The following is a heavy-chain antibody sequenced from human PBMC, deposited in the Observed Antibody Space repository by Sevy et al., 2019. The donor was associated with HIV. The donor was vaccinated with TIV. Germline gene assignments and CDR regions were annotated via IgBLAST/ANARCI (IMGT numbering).Heavy chain of an antibody. D-gene: IGHD5-12*01. Sequence: GGSLRLSCAASGFTFSDYYMSWIRQAPGKGLEWVSYISSSGSTIYYADSVKGRFTISRDNAKNSLYLQMNSLRAEDTAVYYCARDWRSGYDPSYDMDVWGQGTTVTVSS. J-gene: IGHJ6*02. CDR2: ISSSGSTI. V-gene: IGHV3-11*01. CDR1: GFTFSDYY. CDR3: ARDWRSGYDPSYDMDV.